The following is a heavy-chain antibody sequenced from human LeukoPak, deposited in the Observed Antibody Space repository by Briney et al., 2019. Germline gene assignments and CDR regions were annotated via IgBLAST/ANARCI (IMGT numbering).Heavy chain of an antibody. Sequence: GGSLRLSCAASGFTFSSYGMHWVRQAPGKGLEWVAVISYDGSNKYYADSVKGRFTISRDNSKNTLYLQMNSLRAEDTAVYYCAKDQQWLVLLGGIGCWGQGTLATVSS. J-gene: IGHJ4*02. CDR2: ISYDGSNK. CDR1: GFTFSSYG. D-gene: IGHD6-19*01. V-gene: IGHV3-30*18. CDR3: AKDQQWLVLLGGIGC.